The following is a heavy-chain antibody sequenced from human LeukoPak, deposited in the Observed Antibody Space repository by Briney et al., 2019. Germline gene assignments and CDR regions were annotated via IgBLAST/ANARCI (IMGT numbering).Heavy chain of an antibody. CDR1: GGSISSGGYY. Sequence: SETLSLTCTVPGGSISSGGYYWSWIRQHPGKGLEWIGYIYYSGSTYYNPSLKSRVTISVDTSKNQFSLKLSSVTAADTAVYYCGRVSYYDSSAGAFDIWGQGTMVTVSS. CDR2: IYYSGST. D-gene: IGHD3-22*01. V-gene: IGHV4-31*03. J-gene: IGHJ3*02. CDR3: GRVSYYDSSAGAFDI.